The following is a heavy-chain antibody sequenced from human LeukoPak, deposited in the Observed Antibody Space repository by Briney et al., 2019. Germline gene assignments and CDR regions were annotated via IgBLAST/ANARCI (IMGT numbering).Heavy chain of an antibody. V-gene: IGHV3-30*18. D-gene: IGHD1-26*01. Sequence: PGGSLRLSCAASGFTFSAYAIHWVRQAPGKGLEWVAVISYDGGNIYYADSVKGRFTISRDNSKNTLFLEMNSLRGEDTAVYYCAKDPASGSSYCFYGMDVWGQGTTVTVSS. CDR1: GFTFSAYA. CDR3: AKDPASGSSYCFYGMDV. CDR2: ISYDGGNI. J-gene: IGHJ6*02.